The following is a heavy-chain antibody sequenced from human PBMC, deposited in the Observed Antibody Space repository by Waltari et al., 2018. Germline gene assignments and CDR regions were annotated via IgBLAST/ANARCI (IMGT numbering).Heavy chain of an antibody. CDR3: AREVGIAAAGSSDY. J-gene: IGHJ4*02. V-gene: IGHV3-20*04. CDR1: GFTFDDYG. CDR2: INWNGGST. Sequence: EVQLVESGGGVVRPGGSLRLSCAASGFTFDDYGMSWVRQAPGKGRECVSGINWNGGSTGYADSVKCRFTISRDNAKNSLYLQMNSLRAEDTALYYCAREVGIAAAGSSDYWGQGTLVTVSS. D-gene: IGHD6-13*01.